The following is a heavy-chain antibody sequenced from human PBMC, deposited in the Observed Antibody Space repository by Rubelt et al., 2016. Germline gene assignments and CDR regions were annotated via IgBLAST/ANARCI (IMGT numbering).Heavy chain of an antibody. J-gene: IGHJ4*02. D-gene: IGHD6-6*01. CDR3: AGHLTSSSHFDH. Sequence: HLQLQESGPGLVKPSETLSLTCTVSGGSIISSTYYWGWIRRPPGKGLEWIGRIYYSGSTYYSPSLKNRVTLSLDTSTNQFSLKLSPVSAADTAVFYCAGHLTSSSHFDHWGQGALVTVSS. CDR1: GGSIISSTYY. V-gene: IGHV4-39*01. CDR2: IYYSGST.